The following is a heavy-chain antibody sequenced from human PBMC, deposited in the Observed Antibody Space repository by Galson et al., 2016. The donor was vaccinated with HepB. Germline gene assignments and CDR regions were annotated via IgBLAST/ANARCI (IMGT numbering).Heavy chain of an antibody. D-gene: IGHD3-16*01. J-gene: IGHJ6*02. CDR3: AKDLGAPYFYGLDV. CDR2: VTGGGGST. CDR1: GFTFRNYA. Sequence: SLRLSCAASGFTFRNYAMSWVRQAPGKGLEWVSGVTGGGGSTYDAYSVRSRFTISGENSKTTQYLQMNSLRAEDTAVFYGAKDLGAPYFYGLDVWGQGAPVTVSS. V-gene: IGHV3-23*01.